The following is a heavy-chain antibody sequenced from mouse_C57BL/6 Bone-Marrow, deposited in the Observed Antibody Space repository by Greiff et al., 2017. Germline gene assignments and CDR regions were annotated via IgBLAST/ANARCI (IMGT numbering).Heavy chain of an antibody. CDR3: ARSHYYGRERACAY. D-gene: IGHD1-1*01. V-gene: IGHV1-53*01. CDR1: GYTFTSYW. CDR2: INPSNGGT. Sequence: QVQLQQPGTELVKPGASVKLSCKASGYTFTSYWMHWVKQRPGQDLEWIGNINPSNGGTNYNEKFKSKATLTVDKSSSTAYMQLSSLTSEDSAVYYCARSHYYGRERACAYWGQGTLVTVSA. J-gene: IGHJ3*01.